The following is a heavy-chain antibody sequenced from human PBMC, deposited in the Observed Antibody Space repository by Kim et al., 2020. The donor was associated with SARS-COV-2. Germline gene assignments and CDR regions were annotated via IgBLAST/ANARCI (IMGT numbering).Heavy chain of an antibody. CDR3: ATDRRSSGYYDTLDY. Sequence: ASVKVSCKVSGYTLTELSMHWVRQAPGKGLEWMGGFDPEDGETIYAQKFQGRVTMIEDTSTDTAYMELSSLRSEDTAVYYCATDRRSSGYYDTLDYWGQGTLVTVSS. D-gene: IGHD3-22*01. J-gene: IGHJ4*02. CDR2: FDPEDGET. V-gene: IGHV1-24*01. CDR1: GYTLTELS.